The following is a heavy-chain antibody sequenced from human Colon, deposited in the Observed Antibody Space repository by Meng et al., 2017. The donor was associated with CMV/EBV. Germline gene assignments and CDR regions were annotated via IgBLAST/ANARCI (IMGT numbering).Heavy chain of an antibody. CDR1: GFNFNIYA. Sequence: GESLKISCAASGFNFNIYAINWVRQGPGKVLEWVSAISGSADTTHYAAPVQGRFTISRDNSKNTVYLQMDSLRAEDTAVYYCAKPHADYYYDKTGGYGMDVWGQGTTVTVSS. CDR3: AKPHADYYYDKTGGYGMDV. V-gene: IGHV3-23*01. D-gene: IGHD3-22*01. J-gene: IGHJ6*02. CDR2: ISGSADTT.